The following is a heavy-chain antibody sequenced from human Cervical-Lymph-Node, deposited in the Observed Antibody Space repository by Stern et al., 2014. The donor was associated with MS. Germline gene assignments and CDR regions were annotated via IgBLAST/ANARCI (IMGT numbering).Heavy chain of an antibody. Sequence: VQLQESSPGLVKPSETLSLSCTVSGGSISNYFWNWIRQPPGKGLEWIGSTYYSGGTNYNPSLKSRVTISVDTSKNQFSLKLHSVTAADTAVYYCARDLSDWGQGTLVTVSS. J-gene: IGHJ4*02. CDR1: GGSISNYF. CDR3: ARDLSD. CDR2: TYYSGGT. D-gene: IGHD2/OR15-2a*01. V-gene: IGHV4-59*01.